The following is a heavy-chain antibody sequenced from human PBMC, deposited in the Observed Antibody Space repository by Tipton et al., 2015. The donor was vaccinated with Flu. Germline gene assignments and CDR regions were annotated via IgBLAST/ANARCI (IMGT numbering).Heavy chain of an antibody. CDR2: ISSTSGII. J-gene: IGHJ3*02. Sequence: SLRLSCTAAGFILSDYGMHWVRQAPGRGLEWVSYISSTSGIIHYADSVKGRFTISRDNGKNSLYLQMSSLRAEDTAVYYCARDQFYDVTQYGFDIWGQGTVVTVSS. D-gene: IGHD2-21*02. CDR3: ARDQFYDVTQYGFDI. V-gene: IGHV3-48*04. CDR1: GFILSDYG.